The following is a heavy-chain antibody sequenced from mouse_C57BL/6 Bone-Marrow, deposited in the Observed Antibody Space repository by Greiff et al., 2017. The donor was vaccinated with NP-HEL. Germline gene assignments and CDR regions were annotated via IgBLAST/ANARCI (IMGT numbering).Heavy chain of an antibody. J-gene: IGHJ4*01. CDR1: GFTFNTYA. CDR2: IRSTSSNYAT. V-gene: IGHV10-3*01. CDR3: VRGYDSSYEDYAMDY. Sequence: EVQLVESGGGLVQPKGSLKLSCAASGFTFNTYAMHWVRQAPGKGLEWVARIRSTSSNYATYYAVSVKDRFTISRDDSQSRLYQQMNNLKTEDTAMYYGVRGYDSSYEDYAMDYWGQGTSVTVSS. D-gene: IGHD1-1*01.